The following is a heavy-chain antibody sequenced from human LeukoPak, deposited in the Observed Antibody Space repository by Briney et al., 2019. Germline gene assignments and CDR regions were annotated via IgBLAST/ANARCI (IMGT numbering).Heavy chain of an antibody. V-gene: IGHV3-7*01. Sequence: PGGSLRLSCAASGFTFSNYAMSWVRQAPGKGLEWVANIKQDGSEKYYVDSVKGRFTISRDNAKNSLYLQMNSLRAEDTAVYYCARHGGDFGDAFDIWGQGTMVTVSS. J-gene: IGHJ3*02. D-gene: IGHD2-21*02. CDR1: GFTFSNYA. CDR3: ARHGGDFGDAFDI. CDR2: IKQDGSEK.